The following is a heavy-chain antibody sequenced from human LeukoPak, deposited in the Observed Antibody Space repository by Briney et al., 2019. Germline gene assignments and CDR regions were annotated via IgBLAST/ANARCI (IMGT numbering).Heavy chain of an antibody. CDR3: ARGLNWNYGRGYYYYGMDV. J-gene: IGHJ6*02. D-gene: IGHD1-7*01. CDR1: GGSISSYY. V-gene: IGHV4-59*01. Sequence: PSETLSLTCTVSGGSISSYYWSWIRQPPGKGLEWIGYIYYSGSTNHNPSLKSRVTISVDTSKNQFSLKLSSVTAADTAVYYCARGLNWNYGRGYYYYGMDVWGQGTTVTVSS. CDR2: IYYSGST.